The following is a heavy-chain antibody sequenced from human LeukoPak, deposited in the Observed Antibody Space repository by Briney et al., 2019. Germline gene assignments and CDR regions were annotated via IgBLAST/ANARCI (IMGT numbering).Heavy chain of an antibody. D-gene: IGHD1-26*01. J-gene: IGHJ4*02. Sequence: GGSLRLSCVVSGFTVSSSYMYWVRQAPGKGLEWVSFFYRGETTYYADSVKGRFTISRDNFKNTLYLQMNSLRAEDTAVYYCARDRVGATDYFDYWGQGTLVTVSS. V-gene: IGHV3-53*05. CDR1: GFTVSSSY. CDR2: FYRGETT. CDR3: ARDRVGATDYFDY.